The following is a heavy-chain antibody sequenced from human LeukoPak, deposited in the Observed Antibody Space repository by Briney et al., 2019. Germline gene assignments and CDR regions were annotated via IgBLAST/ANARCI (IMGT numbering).Heavy chain of an antibody. Sequence: SETLSLTCAVSGGSISSSNWWSWVRQPPGKGLEWIGEIYHSGSTNFNPSLKTRVTISVDKSKKHFSLKMTSVTAADTAVYYCARASHDYGDYGHFDYWGQGTLVTVSS. V-gene: IGHV4-4*02. CDR1: GGSISSSNW. CDR2: IYHSGST. CDR3: ARASHDYGDYGHFDY. J-gene: IGHJ4*02. D-gene: IGHD4-17*01.